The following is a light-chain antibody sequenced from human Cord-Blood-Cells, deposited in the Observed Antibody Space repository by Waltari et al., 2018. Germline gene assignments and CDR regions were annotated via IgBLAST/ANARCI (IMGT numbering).Light chain of an antibody. CDR2: EGS. CDR3: CSYAGSSTWV. CDR1: SSDVGSYNL. J-gene: IGLJ3*02. V-gene: IGLV2-23*01. Sequence: QSALTQPASVSGSPGQSITISYIGTSSDVGSYNLVSWYQQHPGKAPKLMIYEGSKRPSGVSNRFSGSKSGNTASLTISGLQAEDEADYYCCSYAGSSTWVFGGGTKLTVL.